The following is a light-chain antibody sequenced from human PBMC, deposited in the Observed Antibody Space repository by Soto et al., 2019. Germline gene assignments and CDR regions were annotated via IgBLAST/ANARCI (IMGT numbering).Light chain of an antibody. Sequence: QMTQSPASVSASLGDRVTITCRASQDISTRLAWNQQKPGSAPKLLIYGASTLQSGVPSRFSGTGSGTDFSLTISDLQPDDFASYYCQRADDFPLTFGGGTRVDTK. V-gene: IGKV1-12*01. CDR3: QRADDFPLT. J-gene: IGKJ4*01. CDR1: QDISTR. CDR2: GAS.